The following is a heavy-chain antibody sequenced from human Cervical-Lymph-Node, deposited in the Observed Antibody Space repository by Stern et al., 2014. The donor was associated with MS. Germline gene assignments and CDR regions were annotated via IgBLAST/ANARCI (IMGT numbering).Heavy chain of an antibody. Sequence: VQLVESGGRLVQPGGSLRLSCTASEFTFSSYWMHWVRQAPGKGLEWVASIKKDGTEKHYLDSVKGRFAISRDNAKNSLFLQMNSLRGEDTAVYYCGRGATSSLFVGVSDSWGQGTLVTVSS. D-gene: IGHD6-13*01. CDR2: IKKDGTEK. CDR1: EFTFSSYW. CDR3: GRGATSSLFVGVSDS. J-gene: IGHJ4*02. V-gene: IGHV3-7*01.